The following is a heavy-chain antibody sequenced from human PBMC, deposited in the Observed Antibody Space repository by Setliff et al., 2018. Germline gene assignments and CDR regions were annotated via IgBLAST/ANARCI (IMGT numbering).Heavy chain of an antibody. V-gene: IGHV1-24*01. CDR1: GYTLTELS. Sequence: ASVKVSCKVSGYTLTELSRHWVRQAPGKGLEWMGGFDPEDGETIYAQKFQGRVTMTEDTSTDTVYLDVNSLRAEDTAVYYCAKRGPYCSGGTCHYYFDYWGQGTLVTVSS. CDR2: FDPEDGET. J-gene: IGHJ4*02. CDR3: AKRGPYCSGGTCHYYFDY. D-gene: IGHD2-15*01.